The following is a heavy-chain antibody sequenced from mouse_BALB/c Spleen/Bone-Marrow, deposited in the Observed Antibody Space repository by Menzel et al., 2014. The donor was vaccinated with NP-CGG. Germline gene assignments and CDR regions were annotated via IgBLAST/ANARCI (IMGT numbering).Heavy chain of an antibody. Sequence: VQLQQSGAELVRPGALVKLSCKASGFNIKDYYMHWVKQRPEQGLEWIGWIDPENGNTIYDPKFQGKASITADTSSNTAYLQLSSLTSESTAVYYCARSTTATDYAMDYWGQGTSVTVSS. CDR3: ARSTTATDYAMDY. V-gene: IGHV14-1*02. CDR1: GFNIKDYY. J-gene: IGHJ4*01. D-gene: IGHD1-2*01. CDR2: IDPENGNT.